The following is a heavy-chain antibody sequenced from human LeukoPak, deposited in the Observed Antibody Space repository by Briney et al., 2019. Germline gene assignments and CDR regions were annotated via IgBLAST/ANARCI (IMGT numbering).Heavy chain of an antibody. CDR3: ARRGSGYDSALFDY. CDR1: GFTLSSYS. V-gene: IGHV3-21*01. CDR2: ISSSSSYI. Sequence: PGGSLRLSCAASGFTLSSYSMNWVRQAPGKGLEWVSSISSSSSYIYYADSVKGRFTISRDNAKNSLYLQMNSLRAEDTAVYYCARRGSGYDSALFDYWGQGTLVTVSS. D-gene: IGHD5-12*01. J-gene: IGHJ4*02.